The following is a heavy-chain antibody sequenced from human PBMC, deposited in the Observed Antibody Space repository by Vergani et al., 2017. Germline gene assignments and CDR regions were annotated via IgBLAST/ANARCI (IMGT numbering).Heavy chain of an antibody. CDR3: ARAAVACPVDWFDP. Sequence: QVQLQESGPGLLKPSGTLSLTCAVSGGSISSSNWSSCVRQPPGKGLEWIGEINHSGSTNYNPSLKSRVTMSVDTAKNQFSLKLCSVTAAETAVYYCARAAVACPVDWFDPWGQGTLVTVSS. D-gene: IGHD6-19*01. CDR1: GGSISSSNW. CDR2: INHSGST. J-gene: IGHJ5*02. V-gene: IGHV4-4*02.